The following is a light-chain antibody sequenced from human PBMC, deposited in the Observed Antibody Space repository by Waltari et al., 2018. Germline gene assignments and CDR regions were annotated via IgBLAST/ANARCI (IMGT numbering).Light chain of an antibody. CDR1: QSISRF. CDR2: DVS. CDR3: QKYGSLPAT. J-gene: IGKJ1*01. Sequence: EIMLTQSPGTLSLSPGERATLSCRASQSISRFLAWYQQIPGQAPRLLIYDVSTRATGIPDRFSGSGSGTDFSLIISRLEPEDIAVYYCQKYGSLPATFGQGTKVEIK. V-gene: IGKV3-20*01.